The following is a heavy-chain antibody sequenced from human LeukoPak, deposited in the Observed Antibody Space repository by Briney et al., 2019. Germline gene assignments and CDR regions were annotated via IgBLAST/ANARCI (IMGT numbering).Heavy chain of an antibody. J-gene: IGHJ6*03. V-gene: IGHV3-30*02. CDR1: GFTFRSHG. CDR3: SCDGAYGSGSSPHYYYYMDV. CDR2: IGYDGSNK. D-gene: IGHD3-10*01. Sequence: GGSLRLSCAASGFTFRSHGMHWVRQAPGKGLEWVTFIGYDGSNKYYADSVEGRFTISRDNSKNTLYLEMNSLRVEDTAVYYCSCDGAYGSGSSPHYYYYMDVWGKGTTVTVSS.